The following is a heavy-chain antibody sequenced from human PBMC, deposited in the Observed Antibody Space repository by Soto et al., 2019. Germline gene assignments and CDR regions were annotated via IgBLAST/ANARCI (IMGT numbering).Heavy chain of an antibody. J-gene: IGHJ4*02. CDR2: ISAYNGKT. CDR3: GSRDQFRNGYIDY. CDR1: GYTFTSYG. Sequence: QVQLVQSGAEVKKPGASVKVSCEASGYTFTSYGISWVRQAPGQGLEWMGWISAYNGKTNYAQKLQGRVTMTTDTXTTTAYTELMSLRSDDTAVYYWGSRDQFRNGYIDYWGQGTLVTVA. V-gene: IGHV1-18*01. D-gene: IGHD3-3*01.